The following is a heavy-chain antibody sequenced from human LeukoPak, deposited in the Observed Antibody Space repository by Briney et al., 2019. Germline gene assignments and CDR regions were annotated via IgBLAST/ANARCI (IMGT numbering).Heavy chain of an antibody. CDR3: ATILYCSGGSCYSYWFDP. CDR1: GYTFTGYY. J-gene: IGHJ5*02. D-gene: IGHD2-15*01. CDR2: INPNSGGT. V-gene: IGHV1-2*02. Sequence: ASVKVSCKASGYTFTGYYMHWVRQAPGQGLEWMGWINPNSGGTNYAQKFQGRVTMTRDTCISTAYMELSRLRSDDTAVYYCATILYCSGGSCYSYWFDPWGQGTLVTVSS.